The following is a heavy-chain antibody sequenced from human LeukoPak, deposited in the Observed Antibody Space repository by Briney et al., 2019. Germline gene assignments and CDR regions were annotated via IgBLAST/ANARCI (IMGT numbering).Heavy chain of an antibody. D-gene: IGHD1-26*01. CDR1: GFTLRQYW. Sequence: GGSLRLSCPASGFTLRQYWMTWVRQAPGKGLEWVANIKQDGSEKSYVDSVKDRFTISRDNAKNSLYLQMSSLRAEDTALYYCARFDPNSGTYKDVDYWGQGTVVTVSS. CDR2: IKQDGSEK. CDR3: ARFDPNSGTYKDVDY. J-gene: IGHJ4*02. V-gene: IGHV3-7*01.